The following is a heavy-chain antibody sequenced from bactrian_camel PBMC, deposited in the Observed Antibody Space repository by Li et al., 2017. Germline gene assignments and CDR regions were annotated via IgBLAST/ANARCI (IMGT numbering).Heavy chain of an antibody. V-gene: IGHV3S25*01. D-gene: IGHD1*01. CDR1: GFTFSSYW. CDR2: VSSAGGTT. CDR3: AADGIWACTRGALAVRDFTY. Sequence: QLVESGGGSVQAGGTLRLSCVASGFTFSSYWMYWVRQAPGKGLEWVSTVSSAGGTTYYVDSVKDRFTISQYDAKSTKNTVYLEMNSLKAEDTAMYYCAADGIWACTRGALAVRDFTYWGQGTQVTVS. J-gene: IGHJ4*01.